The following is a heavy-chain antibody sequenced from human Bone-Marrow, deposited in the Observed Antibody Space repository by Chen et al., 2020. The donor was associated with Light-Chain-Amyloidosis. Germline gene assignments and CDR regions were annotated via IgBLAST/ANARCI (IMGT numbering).Heavy chain of an antibody. V-gene: IGHV3-9*01. CDR2: ISWNSGNI. CDR1: GFTFHDYA. D-gene: IGHD2-15*01. J-gene: IGHJ4*02. Sequence: EVQLVESGGGLVQPGRSLRLSCAASGFTFHDYAMHWVRQAPGKGLEWVSGISWNSGNIVYADSVKGRFTLSRDNATPSLSLPLPLLLAEYTAFYYCAKDKGVDHFDYWGQGTLVTVSS. CDR3: AKDKGVDHFDY.